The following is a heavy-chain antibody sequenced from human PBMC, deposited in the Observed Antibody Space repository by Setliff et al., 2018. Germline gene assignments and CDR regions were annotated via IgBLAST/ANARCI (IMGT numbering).Heavy chain of an antibody. CDR2: IFWSGTT. J-gene: IGHJ4*02. Sequence: AGSLRLSCAASGFTFSSYWMSWVRQPPGKGLEWIGTIFWSGTTYYNPSLNSRGTISVDTSRDQFSLRLSSVTAADTAVYYCARLGQWRVLGFFDYWGQGALVTVSS. CDR3: ARLGQWRVLGFFDY. V-gene: IGHV4-4*02. CDR1: GFTFSSYW. D-gene: IGHD6-19*01.